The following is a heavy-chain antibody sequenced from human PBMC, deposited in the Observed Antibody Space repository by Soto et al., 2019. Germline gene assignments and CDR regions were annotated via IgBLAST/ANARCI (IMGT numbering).Heavy chain of an antibody. D-gene: IGHD6-13*01. CDR3: ARYPSIAAAGDGF. Sequence: GASVKVSCKASGGTFSSYAISWVRQAPGQGLEWMGGIIPIFGTANYAQKFQGRVTITADESTSTAYMELSSLRSEDTAVYYCARYPSIAAAGDGFWAQGTLVTVSS. J-gene: IGHJ4*02. CDR1: GGTFSSYA. CDR2: IIPIFGTA. V-gene: IGHV1-69*13.